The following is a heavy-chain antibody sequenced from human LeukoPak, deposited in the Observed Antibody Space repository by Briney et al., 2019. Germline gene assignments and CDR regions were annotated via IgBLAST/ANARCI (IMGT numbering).Heavy chain of an antibody. J-gene: IGHJ4*02. CDR1: GFTFSSYV. D-gene: IGHD3-9*01. Sequence: PGGSLRLSCAASGFTFSSYVMSWVRQAPGKGLEWVSVIYSGGSTYYADSVKGRFTISRDNSKNTLYLQMNSLRAEDTAVYYCARGINYDTLTGYSISDYWGQGTLVTVSS. V-gene: IGHV3-53*01. CDR3: ARGINYDTLTGYSISDY. CDR2: IYSGGST.